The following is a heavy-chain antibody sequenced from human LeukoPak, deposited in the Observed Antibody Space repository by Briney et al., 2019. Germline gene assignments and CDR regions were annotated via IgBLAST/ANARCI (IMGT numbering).Heavy chain of an antibody. CDR2: INSDGSWT. J-gene: IGHJ4*02. D-gene: IGHD2/OR15-2a*01. Sequence: GGSLRLSCAASGNYWMHWVRQAPGKGLLWVSHINSDGSWTSYADSVKGRFTISKDNAKNTVYLQMNNLRAEDTAVYYCVSFYETDWGRGTLVTVSS. CDR3: VSFYETD. CDR1: GNYW. V-gene: IGHV3-74*01.